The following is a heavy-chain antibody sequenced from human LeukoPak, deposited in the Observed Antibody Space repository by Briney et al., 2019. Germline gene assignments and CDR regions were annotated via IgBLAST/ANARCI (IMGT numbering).Heavy chain of an antibody. V-gene: IGHV3-23*01. J-gene: IGHJ4*02. CDR1: GFTFSSYA. D-gene: IGHD2-15*01. CDR2: ISGSGGST. Sequence: AGGSLRLSCAASGFTFSSYAMSWVRQAPGKGLEWVSAISGSGGSTYYADSVKGRFTISRDNSKNTLYLQMNSLRSEDTAVYYCAKGNYKVVAATIDYWGKGPLVTVSS. CDR3: AKGNYKVVAATIDY.